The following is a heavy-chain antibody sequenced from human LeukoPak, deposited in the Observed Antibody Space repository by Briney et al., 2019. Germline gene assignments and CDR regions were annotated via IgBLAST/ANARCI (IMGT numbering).Heavy chain of an antibody. Sequence: PGGSLRLSCAASRFTFSNYAMSWVRQAPGKGLDWVSTISGSGGVTYYTDSVKGRFTISRDNSKNTLYLQMNSLRVGDTAVYYCAKDRGSTWSKTYFDYWGQGTLVTVSS. CDR2: ISGSGGVT. CDR3: AKDRGSTWSKTYFDY. CDR1: RFTFSNYA. J-gene: IGHJ4*02. D-gene: IGHD6-13*01. V-gene: IGHV3-23*01.